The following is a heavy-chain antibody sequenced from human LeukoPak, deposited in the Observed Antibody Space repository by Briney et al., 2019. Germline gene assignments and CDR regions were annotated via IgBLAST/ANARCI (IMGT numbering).Heavy chain of an antibody. J-gene: IGHJ5*02. CDR1: GFTFSRYG. D-gene: IGHD4-17*01. CDR3: ARDPVGGDYDFGWFDP. CDR2: ISYDGSNK. Sequence: GGSLRLSCAASGFTFSRYGMHWVRQAPGKGLEWVTAISYDGSNKYYADSVKGRFTISRDNSKNTVYVQMNSLRAEDTAVYYCARDPVGGDYDFGWFDPWGQGTLVTVSS. V-gene: IGHV3-30*04.